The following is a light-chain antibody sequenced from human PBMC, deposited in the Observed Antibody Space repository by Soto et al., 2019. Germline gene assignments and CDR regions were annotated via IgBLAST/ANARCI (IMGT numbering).Light chain of an antibody. CDR1: SSDVGGYNY. V-gene: IGLV2-14*01. J-gene: IGLJ1*01. CDR3: SSYTSSNTYV. Sequence: QSALTQPASLSGSPGQSITISCTGTSSDVGGYNYVSWYQQHPGKAPKLMIYEVSNRPSGVSNRFSGSKSGNTASLTISGLQAEDETDYYCSSYTSSNTYVFGTGIKVTVL. CDR2: EVS.